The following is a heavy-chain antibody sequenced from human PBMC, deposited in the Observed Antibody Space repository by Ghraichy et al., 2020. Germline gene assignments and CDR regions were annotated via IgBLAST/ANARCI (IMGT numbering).Heavy chain of an antibody. J-gene: IGHJ4*01. CDR3: ARDRPGIAARLDTSEFDY. D-gene: IGHD6-6*01. V-gene: IGHV1-2*02. Sequence: ASVKVSCKISGEPVSTPVTFRDLVSPLQLEKRKGWINPNSGGTNCAQKFQGRVTMTRDTSISTAYMELSRLRSDDTAGYYCARDRPGIAARLDTSEFDYWGHGSLNTVSS. CDR1: GEPVSTPV. CDR2: INPNSGGT.